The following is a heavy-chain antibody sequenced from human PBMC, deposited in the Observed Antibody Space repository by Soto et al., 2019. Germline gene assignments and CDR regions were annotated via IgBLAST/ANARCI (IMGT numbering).Heavy chain of an antibody. CDR1: GFTFGTYT. Sequence: PGGSLRLSCAASGFTFGTYTMNWVRQAPGKGLEWVSAILGSNTGTYYADSVKGRFTISRDNSKNTLYLLMNSLRAEDTAVYYCANAHTHYDILTGPNGFWGQGTLVTVSS. CDR3: ANAHTHYDILTGPNGF. D-gene: IGHD3-9*01. CDR2: ILGSNTGT. J-gene: IGHJ4*02. V-gene: IGHV3-23*01.